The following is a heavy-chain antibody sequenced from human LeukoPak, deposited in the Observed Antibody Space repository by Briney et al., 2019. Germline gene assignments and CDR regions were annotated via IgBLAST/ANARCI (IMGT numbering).Heavy chain of an antibody. CDR2: SSWNSGST. Sequence: AGGSLRLTCAASGFTFDDYALHWFRQAPGKGLEGFSGSSWNSGSTCYADSLKGRFTISIDKAKNSLYLQMNSLRAEDMALYYCAKESIAAAGSFDYWGQGTLVTVSS. J-gene: IGHJ4*02. CDR3: AKESIAAAGSFDY. CDR1: GFTFDDYA. V-gene: IGHV3-9*03. D-gene: IGHD6-13*01.